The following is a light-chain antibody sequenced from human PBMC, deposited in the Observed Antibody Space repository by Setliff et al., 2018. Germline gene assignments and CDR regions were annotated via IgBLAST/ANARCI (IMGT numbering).Light chain of an antibody. CDR3: SSYAGSNHLV. J-gene: IGLJ1*01. Sequence: QSALAQPPSVSGSPGQSVTISCTGTSNDVSGYNYVSWYQQHPGKAPQLMIYDVSKRPSGVPDRFSGSKSGNTASLTVSGLQAEDEADYYCSSYAGSNHLVFGTGTKGTVL. V-gene: IGLV2-8*01. CDR1: SNDVSGYNY. CDR2: DVS.